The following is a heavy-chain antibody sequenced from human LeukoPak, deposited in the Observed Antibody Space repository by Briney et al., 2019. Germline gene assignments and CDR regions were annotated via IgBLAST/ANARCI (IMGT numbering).Heavy chain of an antibody. CDR1: GGSISSGRYY. V-gene: IGHV4-61*02. J-gene: IGHJ5*02. D-gene: IGHD6-6*01. CDR3: ARSSLEARPIAARANCFDP. CDR2: IYTSGNT. Sequence: PSETLSLTCTVSGGSISSGRYYWSWIRQPAGRGLEWIGRIYTSGNTNYNPSLKSRVTISVDTSESQFSLKLSSVTAADTAVYYCARSSLEARPIAARANCFDPWGQGTLVTVSS.